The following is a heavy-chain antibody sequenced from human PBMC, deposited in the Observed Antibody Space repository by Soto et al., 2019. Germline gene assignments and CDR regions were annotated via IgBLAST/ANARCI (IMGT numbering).Heavy chain of an antibody. D-gene: IGHD3-3*01. CDR2: IYYSGST. CDR3: SRDTAYDFWSGYVGFDP. CDR1: GGSVSSDSLY. Sequence: PSETLSLICTVSGGSVSSDSLYWSWIRQTPGKGREWIGNIYYSGSTKYNPSLKSRVTISVDRSRNHFSLNLRSVTTADTALYYCSRDTAYDFWSGYVGFDPWGQGTLVTVSS. J-gene: IGHJ5*02. V-gene: IGHV4-61*03.